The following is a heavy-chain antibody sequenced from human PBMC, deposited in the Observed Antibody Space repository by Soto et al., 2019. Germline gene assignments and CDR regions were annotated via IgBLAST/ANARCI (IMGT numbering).Heavy chain of an antibody. Sequence: GASVTVCCKASGGTFSSYAMSWVRQAPGQGLEWMGGIIPIFGTANYAQKFQGRVTITADESTSTAYMELSSLRSEDTAVYYCARRRSSGSGVLGWFDPWGQGTLVTVST. CDR2: IIPIFGTA. CDR3: ARRRSSGSGVLGWFDP. CDR1: GGTFSSYA. D-gene: IGHD6-19*01. V-gene: IGHV1-69*01. J-gene: IGHJ5*02.